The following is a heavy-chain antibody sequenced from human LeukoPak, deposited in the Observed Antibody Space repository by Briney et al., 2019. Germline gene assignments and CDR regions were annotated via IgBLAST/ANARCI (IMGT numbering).Heavy chain of an antibody. J-gene: IGHJ4*02. V-gene: IGHV3-53*01. CDR2: IYSGGST. D-gene: IGHD1-1*01. Sequence: GGSLRLSCAASGFTVRSNYMSWVRQAPGKGLEWVSVIYSGGSTYYADSVKGRFTISRDNSKNTLYLQMNSLRAEDTAVYYCARGRWNPAGDYFDYWGQGTLVTVSS. CDR1: GFTVRSNY. CDR3: ARGRWNPAGDYFDY.